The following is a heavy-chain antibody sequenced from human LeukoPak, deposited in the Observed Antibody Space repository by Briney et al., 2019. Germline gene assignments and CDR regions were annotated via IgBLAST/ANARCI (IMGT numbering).Heavy chain of an antibody. CDR3: ARDDFPTVTTRYFDY. V-gene: IGHV3-30-3*01. CDR1: GFTFSSYA. CDR2: ISYDGSNK. J-gene: IGHJ4*02. D-gene: IGHD4-17*01. Sequence: PGGSLGLSCAASGFTFSSYAMHWVRQAPGKGLEWVAVISYDGSNKYYADSVKGRFTISRDNSKNTLYLQMNSLRAEDTAVYYCARDDFPTVTTRYFDYWGQGTLVTVSS.